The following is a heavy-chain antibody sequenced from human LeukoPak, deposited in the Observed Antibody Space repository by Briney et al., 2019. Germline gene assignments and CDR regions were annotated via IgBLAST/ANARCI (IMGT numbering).Heavy chain of an antibody. J-gene: IGHJ4*02. Sequence: PGGSLRPSCAASGFTFSSYAMHWVRQAPGKGLEWVAVISYDGSNKYYADSVKGRFTISRDNSKNTLYLQMNSLRAEDTAVYYCGTSGSYYDYWGQGTLVTVSS. D-gene: IGHD1-26*01. CDR3: GTSGSYYDY. V-gene: IGHV3-30-3*01. CDR2: ISYDGSNK. CDR1: GFTFSSYA.